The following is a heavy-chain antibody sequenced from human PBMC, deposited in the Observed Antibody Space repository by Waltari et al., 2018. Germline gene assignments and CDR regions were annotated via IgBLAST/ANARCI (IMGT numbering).Heavy chain of an antibody. J-gene: IGHJ5*02. V-gene: IGHV4-59*01. CDR1: GVSISSYF. CDR2: VHYSGSI. Sequence: QVQLQESGPGLVKPSETLSLTCTVSGVSISSYFWSWIRQPPGQGLEWFGYVHYSGSIEYNPYLKSRVTPSVDTSNKYFSLTWRSVTAADTAVYYCARESSGSGRNNWFDPWGQGILVTVSS. CDR3: ARESSGSGRNNWFDP. D-gene: IGHD3-10*01.